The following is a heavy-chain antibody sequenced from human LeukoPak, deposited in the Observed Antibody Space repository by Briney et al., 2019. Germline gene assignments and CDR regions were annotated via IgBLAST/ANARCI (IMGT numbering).Heavy chain of an antibody. CDR1: GFAFSSYG. Sequence: GGSLRLSCAASGFAFSSYGMAWVRQAPGKGLEWVSVISGSGDSRDYADSVKGRFTISRDNSKNTLWLQMNNLRGEDTAVYYCVGSHDFWSGSGYWGQGTLVTVSS. V-gene: IGHV3-23*01. J-gene: IGHJ4*02. CDR3: VGSHDFWSGSGY. D-gene: IGHD3-3*01. CDR2: ISGSGDSR.